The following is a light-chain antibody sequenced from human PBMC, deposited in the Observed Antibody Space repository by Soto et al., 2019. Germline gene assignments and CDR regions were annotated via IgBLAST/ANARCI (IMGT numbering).Light chain of an antibody. J-gene: IGLJ2*01. CDR3: SSYVGSNNSVV. CDR1: SSDVGDYNY. CDR2: EVS. V-gene: IGLV2-8*01. Sequence: QSALTQPPSASGSPGQSVTISCTGTSSDVGDYNYVSWYQQHPGKAPKLMIYEVSMRPSGVPDRFSGSKSGNTASLIVSGLQAEDEADYYCSSYVGSNNSVVFSGGTKLTVL.